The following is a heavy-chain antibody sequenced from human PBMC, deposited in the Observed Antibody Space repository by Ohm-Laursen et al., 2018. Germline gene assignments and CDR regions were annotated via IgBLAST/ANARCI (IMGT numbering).Heavy chain of an antibody. Sequence: SLRLSCAASGFIFRSHAMSWVRQAPGKGLEWVSGISNSGISTYYADSVKGRFTISRDNSKNTLYLQMNSLRAEDTAVYYCAKAALKYSSGWYYFDYWGQGTLVTVSS. CDR2: ISNSGIST. V-gene: IGHV3-23*01. CDR1: GFIFRSHA. CDR3: AKAALKYSSGWYYFDY. J-gene: IGHJ4*02. D-gene: IGHD6-19*01.